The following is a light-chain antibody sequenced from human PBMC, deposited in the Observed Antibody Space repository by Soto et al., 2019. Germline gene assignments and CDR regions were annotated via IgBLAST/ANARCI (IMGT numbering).Light chain of an antibody. CDR2: EVN. CDR3: NSYTSSTTYV. J-gene: IGLJ1*01. V-gene: IGLV2-14*01. CDR1: SSDVGGYNS. Sequence: QSALTPPASVSGSPGQSTTISCTGTSSDVGGYNSVSWYQQHPGKAPKLMIYEVNNRPSGVSNRFSGSKSGNTASLTISGLQAEDEADYYCNSYTSSTTYVFGTGTKVTVL.